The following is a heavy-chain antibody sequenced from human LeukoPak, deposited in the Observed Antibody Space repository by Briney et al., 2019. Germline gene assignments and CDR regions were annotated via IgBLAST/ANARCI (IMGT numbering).Heavy chain of an antibody. J-gene: IGHJ4*02. CDR2: ISSSGSTI. V-gene: IGHV3-48*03. CDR3: AKDALHDYLDY. Sequence: GGSLRLSCAASGFTFSSYEMNWVRQAPGKGLEWVSYISSSGSTIYYADSVKGRFTISRDNSKNTLYLQMNSLRAEDTAVYYCAKDALHDYLDYWGQGTLVTVSS. CDR1: GFTFSSYE.